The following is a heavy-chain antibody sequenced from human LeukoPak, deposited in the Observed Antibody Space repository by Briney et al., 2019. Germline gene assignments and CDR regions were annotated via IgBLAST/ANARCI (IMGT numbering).Heavy chain of an antibody. CDR1: GFTFSSYA. Sequence: GGSLRLSCAASGFTFSSYAMSWVRQAPGKGLEWVSAISGSGGSTYYADSVKGRFTISRDNSKNTLYLQMNSLRAEDTAVYYCAKHSGSYFIYYVDSWGQGTLVTVSS. CDR2: ISGSGGST. CDR3: AKHSGSYFIYYVDS. D-gene: IGHD1-26*01. V-gene: IGHV3-23*01. J-gene: IGHJ4*02.